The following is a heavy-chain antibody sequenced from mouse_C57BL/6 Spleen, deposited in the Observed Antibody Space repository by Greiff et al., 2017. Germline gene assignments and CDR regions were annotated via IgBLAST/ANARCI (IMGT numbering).Heavy chain of an antibody. CDR2: INPNNGGT. V-gene: IGHV1-22*01. J-gene: IGHJ3*01. D-gene: IGHD4-1*02. CDR1: GYTFTDYN. Sequence: VQLQQSGPELVKPGASVKMSCKASGYTFTDYNMHWVKQSHGKSLEWIGYINPNNGGTSSHQKFKGKATLTVNKSSSTAYMELRSLTSEDSAVYYLARGGATGTWFAYWGQGTLGTGSA. CDR3: ARGGATGTWFAY.